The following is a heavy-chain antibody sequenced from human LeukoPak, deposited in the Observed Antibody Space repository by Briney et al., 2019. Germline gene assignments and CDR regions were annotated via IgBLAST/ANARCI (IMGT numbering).Heavy chain of an antibody. V-gene: IGHV4-30-4*01. J-gene: IGHJ5*02. D-gene: IGHD3-10*01. Sequence: SQTLSLTCTVSGGSISSDNYQWSWIRQPPGKGLEWIMYINYSGSTYYNPSLKSRVTISVDTSKNHFSLKLSSVTAADTAVFYCARYGSGSTWFDPWGQGTLVTVSS. CDR2: INYSGST. CDR1: GGSISSDNYQ. CDR3: ARYGSGSTWFDP.